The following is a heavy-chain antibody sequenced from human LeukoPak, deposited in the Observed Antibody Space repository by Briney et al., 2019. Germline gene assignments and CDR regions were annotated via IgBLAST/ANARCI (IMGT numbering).Heavy chain of an antibody. Sequence: PGGSLRLSCAASGFTFDDYTMHWVRQAPGKGLEWVSLISWDGGSTYYADSVKGRFTISRDNSKNSLYLQMNSLRTEDTALYYCAKGVGATISHYYYYMDVWGKGTTVTISS. V-gene: IGHV3-43*01. J-gene: IGHJ6*03. CDR1: GFTFDDYT. CDR2: ISWDGGST. CDR3: AKGVGATISHYYYYMDV. D-gene: IGHD1-26*01.